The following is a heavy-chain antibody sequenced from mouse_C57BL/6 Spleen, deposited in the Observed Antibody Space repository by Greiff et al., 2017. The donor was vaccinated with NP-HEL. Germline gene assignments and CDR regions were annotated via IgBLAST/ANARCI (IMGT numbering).Heavy chain of an antibody. CDR2: IDPNSGGT. Sequence: QVQLKQPGAELVKPGASVKLSCKASGYTFTSYWMHWVKQRPGRGLEWIGRIDPNSGGTKYNEKFKSQTTLTVDKPSSTAYMQLSSLTSEDSAVYYCARCDYDGQYYAMDDRGQGTSVTVSS. V-gene: IGHV1-72*01. J-gene: IGHJ4*01. D-gene: IGHD2-4*01. CDR1: GYTFTSYW. CDR3: ARCDYDGQYYAMDD.